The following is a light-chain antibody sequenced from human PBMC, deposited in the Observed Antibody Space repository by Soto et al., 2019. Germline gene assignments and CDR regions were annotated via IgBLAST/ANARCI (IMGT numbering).Light chain of an antibody. Sequence: DIQMTQSPSSLSASVGDRVTITCRASQIISGYLNWYQQKSGKAPKLLISSASNLQSGVPSRFSGSGSGTDFNLPISRLQPEDFANYFFQQGYRTPRKFGQGTKVDIK. J-gene: IGKJ1*01. CDR3: QQGYRTPRK. V-gene: IGKV1-39*01. CDR2: SAS. CDR1: QIISGY.